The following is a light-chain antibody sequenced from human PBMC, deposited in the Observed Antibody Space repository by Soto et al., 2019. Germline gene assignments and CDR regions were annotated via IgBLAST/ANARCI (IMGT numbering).Light chain of an antibody. V-gene: IGKV3-15*01. CDR3: QQYSNWPRT. CDR1: QDVTST. CDR2: GVF. J-gene: IGKJ1*01. Sequence: EIVMTQSPATLSVSPGERATLSCRASQDVTSTLAWYQQKPGQAPRLLIYGVFTRATGVPARFSGSGSGTEFTLTISSLQSEDFAVYYCQQYSNWPRTFGQGTKVEIK.